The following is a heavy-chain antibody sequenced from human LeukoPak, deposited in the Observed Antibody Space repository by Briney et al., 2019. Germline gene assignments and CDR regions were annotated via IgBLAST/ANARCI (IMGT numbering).Heavy chain of an antibody. CDR3: ARDKYCSSK. CDR2: IRQDGSEK. CDR1: GFIFSSYW. Sequence: GGSLRLSCEASGFIFSSYWMTWVRQAPGKGLEWVANIRQDGSEKHYVDSVKGRFTISRGNAKNSLYLQMNILRAEDTAVYYCARDKYCSSKWGQGTLVTVSS. J-gene: IGHJ4*02. V-gene: IGHV3-7*01. D-gene: IGHD2-2*01.